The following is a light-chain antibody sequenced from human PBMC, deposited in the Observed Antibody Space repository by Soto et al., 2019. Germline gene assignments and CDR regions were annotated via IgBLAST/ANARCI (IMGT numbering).Light chain of an antibody. V-gene: IGKV1-5*03. J-gene: IGKJ1*01. Sequence: DIQMTQFPSTLSASVGDRVTITCRASQNIDKRLAWYQHKPGKAPNLLIYEASNLVGGVPSRFSGSRSGTAFPQTISSLQTDHFATYYCQQYKIYPTFGQGTKVETK. CDR1: QNIDKR. CDR3: QQYKIYPT. CDR2: EAS.